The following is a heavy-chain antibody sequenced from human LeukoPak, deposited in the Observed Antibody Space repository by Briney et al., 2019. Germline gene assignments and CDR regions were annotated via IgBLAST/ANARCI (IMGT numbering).Heavy chain of an antibody. CDR2: IYYSGAT. D-gene: IGHD3-10*01. J-gene: IGHJ6*02. Sequence: SETLTLTSTFSDASIKGSYWTWIRQPPGKGLESIGYIYYSGATNYNPSLKRRVTISVDTSSNQFSLRLRSVTAADTAVYYCARLFGVRGSGYMDVWGQGTTVTVSS. CDR3: ARLFGVRGSGYMDV. V-gene: IGHV4-59*01. CDR1: DASIKGSY.